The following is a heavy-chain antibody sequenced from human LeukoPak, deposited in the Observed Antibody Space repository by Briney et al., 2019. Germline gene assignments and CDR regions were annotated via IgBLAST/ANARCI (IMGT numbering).Heavy chain of an antibody. CDR1: GYSISSGYY. D-gene: IGHD2-2*01. J-gene: IGHJ4*02. CDR3: ARAWYCSSTSCLDFDY. CDR2: VYYSGST. Sequence: PSETLSLTCAVSGYSISSGYYWGWIRQPPGKGLEWIGYVYYSGSTNYNPSLKSRVTISVDTSKNQFSLKLSSVTAADTAVYYCARAWYCSSTSCLDFDYWGQGTLVTVSS. V-gene: IGHV4-38-2*01.